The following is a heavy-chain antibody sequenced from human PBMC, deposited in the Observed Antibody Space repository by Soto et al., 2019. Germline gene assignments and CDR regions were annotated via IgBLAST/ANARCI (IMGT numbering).Heavy chain of an antibody. CDR2: IHRDATT. Sequence: EVQLVESGGGLVQPGGSLRLSCAASGFTVRTNYMNWVRQAPGKGLEWVSVIHRDATTHTADSVKGRFTISRDTSKNTLFLQMNGVRGDDTVLYFCSRDPFGGGDIFDVWGRGTMGIVS. J-gene: IGHJ3*01. D-gene: IGHD2-21*01. V-gene: IGHV3-66*01. CDR3: SRDPFGGGDIFDV. CDR1: GFTVRTNY.